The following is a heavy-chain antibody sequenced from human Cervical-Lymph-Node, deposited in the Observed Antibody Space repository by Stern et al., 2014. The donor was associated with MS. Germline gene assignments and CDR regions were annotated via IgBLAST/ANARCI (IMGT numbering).Heavy chain of an antibody. Sequence: VKLVESGGGLVQPGRSLRLSCAAAGFAFDGYAMHWVRQAPGTGLEWVSGLIWSGTKIGYDDAVKCRFTISRDNAKNSLFLQMNNLRAEDTAVYYCATANYEFGYYGMDVWGQGTVVTVS. CDR2: LIWSGTKI. J-gene: IGHJ6*02. V-gene: IGHV3-9*01. CDR3: ATANYEFGYYGMDV. D-gene: IGHD3-3*01. CDR1: GFAFDGYA.